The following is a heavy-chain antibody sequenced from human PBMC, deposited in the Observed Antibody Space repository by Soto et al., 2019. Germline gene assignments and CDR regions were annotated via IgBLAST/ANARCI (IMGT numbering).Heavy chain of an antibody. D-gene: IGHD2-2*01. CDR3: AKDIVVVPAAIDY. CDR1: GFTFSSYA. J-gene: IGHJ4*02. V-gene: IGHV3-23*01. Sequence: GGSLRLSCAASGFTFSSYAMSWVRQAPGKGLEWVSAISGSGGSTYYADSVKGRFTISRDNSKNTLYLQMNSLRAKDTAVYYCAKDIVVVPAAIDYWGQGTLVTVSS. CDR2: ISGSGGST.